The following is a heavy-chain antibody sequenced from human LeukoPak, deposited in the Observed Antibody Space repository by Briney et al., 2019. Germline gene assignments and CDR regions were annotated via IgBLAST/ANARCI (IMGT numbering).Heavy chain of an antibody. CDR2: INWNGGST. CDR1: GFTFDDYG. V-gene: IGHV3-20*04. J-gene: IGHJ4*02. CDR3: ARGVMGVYQLPPEDLDY. Sequence: GGSLRLSCAASGFTFDDYGMSWVRQAPGKGLEWVSGINWNGGSTSYADSVKGRFTISRDNAKNSLYLQMNSLRAEDTALYYCARGVMGVYQLPPEDLDYWGQGTLVTVSS. D-gene: IGHD2-2*01.